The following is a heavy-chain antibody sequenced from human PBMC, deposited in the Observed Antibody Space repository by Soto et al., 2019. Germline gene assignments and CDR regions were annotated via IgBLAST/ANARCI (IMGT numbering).Heavy chain of an antibody. Sequence: PSETLSLTCTVSGGSVSSGSYYWSWIRQPPGKGLEWIGYIYYSGSTNYNPSLKSRVTISVDTSKNQFSLQLISVTAADTGRYYCARCSTKHWFDPWGLGILETASS. V-gene: IGHV4-61*01. J-gene: IGHJ5*02. D-gene: IGHD6-13*01. CDR3: ARCSTKHWFDP. CDR2: IYYSGST. CDR1: GGSVSSGSYY.